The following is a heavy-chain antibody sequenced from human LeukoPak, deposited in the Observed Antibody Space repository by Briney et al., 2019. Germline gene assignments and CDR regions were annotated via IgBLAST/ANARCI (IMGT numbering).Heavy chain of an antibody. D-gene: IGHD3-22*01. CDR3: ARGVITMTHHDY. Sequence: SETLSLTCTVSGGSISSSSYYWGWIRQPPGKGLEWIGSIYYSGSTYYNPSLKSRVTISVDTSKNQFSLKLSSVTAADTAVYYCARGVITMTHHDYWGQGTLVTVSS. CDR2: IYYSGST. CDR1: GGSISSSSYY. J-gene: IGHJ4*02. V-gene: IGHV4-39*07.